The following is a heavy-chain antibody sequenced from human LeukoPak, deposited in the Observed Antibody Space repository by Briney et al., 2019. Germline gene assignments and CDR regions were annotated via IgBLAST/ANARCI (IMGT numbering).Heavy chain of an antibody. Sequence: SVKVSCKASGGTFSSYAISWVRQAPGQGLEWMGRIIPIFGIANCAQKFQGRVTITADKSTSTAYMELSSLRSEDTAVYYCARGGPMATMSYFDYWGQGTLVTVSS. V-gene: IGHV1-69*04. CDR1: GGTFSSYA. D-gene: IGHD5-24*01. CDR3: ARGGPMATMSYFDY. CDR2: IIPIFGIA. J-gene: IGHJ4*02.